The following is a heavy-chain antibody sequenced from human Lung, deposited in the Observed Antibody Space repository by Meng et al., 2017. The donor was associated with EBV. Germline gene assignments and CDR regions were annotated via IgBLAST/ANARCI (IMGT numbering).Heavy chain of an antibody. Sequence: QVQLVTSGSELKKPGDSVKVACQAAGYTFTSSSMNWVRHAPGQGLEWMGWININTGNPTYAQGFTGRFVFSLDTSVSTAYLQIDSLKADDTAVYYCARGNGWRFDYWGQGTLVTVSS. CDR2: ININTGNP. D-gene: IGHD6-19*01. V-gene: IGHV7-4-1*01. CDR1: GYTFTSSS. J-gene: IGHJ4*02. CDR3: ARGNGWRFDY.